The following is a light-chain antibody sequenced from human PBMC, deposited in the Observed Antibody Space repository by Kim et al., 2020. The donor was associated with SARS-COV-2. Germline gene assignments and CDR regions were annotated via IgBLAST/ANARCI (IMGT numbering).Light chain of an antibody. CDR2: AAS. V-gene: IGKV1-39*01. J-gene: IGKJ1*01. CDR1: QSISSY. Sequence: ASVGDRVTITCRASQSISSYLNWYQQKPGKAPKLLIDAASSLQSGVPSRFSGSGSGTDFTLTISSLQPEDFATYYCQQSYSTPWTFGQGTKVGIK. CDR3: QQSYSTPWT.